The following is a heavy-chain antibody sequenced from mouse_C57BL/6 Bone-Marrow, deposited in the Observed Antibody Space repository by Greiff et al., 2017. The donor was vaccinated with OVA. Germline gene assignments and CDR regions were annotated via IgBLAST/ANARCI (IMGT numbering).Heavy chain of an antibody. Sequence: VQLQQSGAELVRPGASVKLSCTASGFNIKDDYMHWVQQRPEQGLEWIGWIDTENGDTEYASKFQGKATITADTSSNTAYLQLSSLTSEDTAVYYCTMRWLMDFDYWGQGTTLTVSS. CDR1: GFNIKDDY. D-gene: IGHD2-3*01. CDR2: IDTENGDT. V-gene: IGHV14-4*01. CDR3: TMRWLMDFDY. J-gene: IGHJ2*01.